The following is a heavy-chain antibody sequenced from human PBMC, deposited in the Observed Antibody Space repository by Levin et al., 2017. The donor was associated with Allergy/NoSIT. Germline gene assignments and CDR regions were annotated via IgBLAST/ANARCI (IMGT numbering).Heavy chain of an antibody. CDR3: ARRGQLVRRARKDYYYMDV. CDR1: GYSFTSYW. V-gene: IGHV5-51*01. D-gene: IGHD6-13*01. Sequence: GESLKISCKGSGYSFTSYWIGWVRQMPGKGLEWMGIIYPGDSDTRYSPSFQGQVTISADKSISTAYLQWSSLKASDTAMYYCARRGQLVRRARKDYYYMDVWGKGTTVTVSS. CDR2: IYPGDSDT. J-gene: IGHJ6*03.